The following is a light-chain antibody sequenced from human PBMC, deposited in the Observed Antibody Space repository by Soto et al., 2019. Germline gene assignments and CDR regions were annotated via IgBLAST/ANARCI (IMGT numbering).Light chain of an antibody. CDR1: QGISSD. CDR3: QQFNSYPLT. CDR2: DAS. Sequence: AIQLTQSPCSLSASVGDGVTITCRASQGISSDLAWYQQKPGKGPKLLIYDASSLESGVPSRFSGSGSGTDFTLTISSLQPEDFATYYCQQFNSYPLTFGGGTKVEIK. J-gene: IGKJ4*01. V-gene: IGKV1-13*02.